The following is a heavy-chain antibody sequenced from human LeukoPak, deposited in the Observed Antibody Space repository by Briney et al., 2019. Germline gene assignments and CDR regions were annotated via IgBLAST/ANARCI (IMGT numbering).Heavy chain of an antibody. J-gene: IGHJ6*02. Sequence: GGSLRLSCAASGFTFSSYAMSWVRQAPGKGLEWVSAISGSGGSTYYADSVKGRFTISRDNSKNTLYLQMDSLRAEDTAVYYCAKGLNSAYCSSTSCYEAYYYGMDVWGQGTTVTVSS. D-gene: IGHD2-2*01. CDR2: ISGSGGST. V-gene: IGHV3-23*01. CDR3: AKGLNSAYCSSTSCYEAYYYGMDV. CDR1: GFTFSSYA.